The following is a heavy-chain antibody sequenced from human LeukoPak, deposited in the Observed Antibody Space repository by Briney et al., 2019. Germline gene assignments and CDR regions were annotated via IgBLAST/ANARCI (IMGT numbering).Heavy chain of an antibody. CDR3: ARGEHDFWSGSAYSLDY. CDR2: INHSGST. D-gene: IGHD3-3*01. CDR1: GGSFSGYY. Sequence: SETLSLTCAVYGGSFSGYYWSWIRQPPGKGLEWIGEINHSGSTNYNPSLKSRVTILVDTSKDQFSLKLSSVTAADTAVYYCARGEHDFWSGSAYSLDYWGQGTLVTVSS. V-gene: IGHV4-34*01. J-gene: IGHJ4*02.